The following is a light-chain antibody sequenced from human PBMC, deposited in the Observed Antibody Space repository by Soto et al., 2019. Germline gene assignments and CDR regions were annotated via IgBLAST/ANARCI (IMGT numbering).Light chain of an antibody. V-gene: IGKV3-15*01. CDR3: QQYDRWPWT. J-gene: IGKJ1*01. CDR2: GAF. Sequence: EIVMTQSPANLSVSPGERATLSCRASQSVSSNLAWYQQKPGQVPRLLIYGAFTRATGIPDRFSGSGSGTEFTLTINSLQSEDFAVYYCQQYDRWPWTFGQGTKVEIK. CDR1: QSVSSN.